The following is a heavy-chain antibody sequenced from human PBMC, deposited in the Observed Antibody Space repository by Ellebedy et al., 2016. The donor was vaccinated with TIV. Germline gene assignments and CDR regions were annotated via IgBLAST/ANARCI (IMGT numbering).Heavy chain of an antibody. CDR1: GYSFTSYW. Sequence: PGGSLRLSCKGSGYSFTSYWIAWVRHMPGKGLEWMGIIYPGDSDTRYSPSFQGQVTISADKSISTAYLQWSSLKASDTAIYYCARRSGTNARGWFDPWGQGTLVTVSS. CDR2: IYPGDSDT. D-gene: IGHD3-10*01. J-gene: IGHJ5*02. CDR3: ARRSGTNARGWFDP. V-gene: IGHV5-51*01.